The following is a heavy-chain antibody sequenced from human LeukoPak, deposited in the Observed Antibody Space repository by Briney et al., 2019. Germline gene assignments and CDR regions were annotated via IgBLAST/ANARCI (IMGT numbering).Heavy chain of an antibody. D-gene: IGHD1-26*01. V-gene: IGHV3-21*01. Sequence: AGGSLRLSCAASGFTFSSYSMNWVRQAPGKGLEWVSSISSSSSYIYYADSVKGRFTISRGNAKNSLYLQMNSLRAEDTAVYYCARDFTRGSYYGHWGQGTLVTVSS. CDR1: GFTFSSYS. CDR2: ISSSSSYI. J-gene: IGHJ4*02. CDR3: ARDFTRGSYYGH.